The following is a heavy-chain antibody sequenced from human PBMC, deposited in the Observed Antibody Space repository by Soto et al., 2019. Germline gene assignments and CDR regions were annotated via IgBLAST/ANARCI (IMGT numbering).Heavy chain of an antibody. CDR1: GFTFSSYG. V-gene: IGHV3-30*03. D-gene: IGHD1-7*01. Sequence: GGSLRLSCAASGFTFSSYGMHWVRQAPGKGLEWVAVISYDGSNKYYADSVKGRFTTSRDNSKNTLFLQMNSLRAEDTAVYYCARDSLTGTATYWFDPWGHGTLVTVSS. J-gene: IGHJ5*02. CDR3: ARDSLTGTATYWFDP. CDR2: ISYDGSNK.